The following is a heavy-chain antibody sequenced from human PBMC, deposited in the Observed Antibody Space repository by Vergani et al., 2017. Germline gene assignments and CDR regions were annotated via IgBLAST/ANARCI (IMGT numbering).Heavy chain of an antibody. CDR3: TTAWGLYYLHGEYFQY. J-gene: IGHJ1*01. CDR2: ISSGGGDI. CDR1: GFPFDTYT. D-gene: IGHD3-10*01. Sequence: EVQLLESGGGLVQPGGSRRLSCAGAGFPFDTYTMAYVRQAPGKGLEWVATISSGGGDIFYADSLKGRFTISRDNSKNTLFLQMNSLKDEDTAVYYCTTAWGLYYLHGEYFQYWGRGTLVSVSS. V-gene: IGHV3-23*01.